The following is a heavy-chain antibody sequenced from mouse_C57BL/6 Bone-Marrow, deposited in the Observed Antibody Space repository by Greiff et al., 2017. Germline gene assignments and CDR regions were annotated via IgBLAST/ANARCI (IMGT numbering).Heavy chain of an antibody. V-gene: IGHV5-17*01. CDR2: ISSGSSTI. D-gene: IGHD1-1*01. CDR3: AYGSSYDYYAMDY. CDR1: GFTFSDYG. J-gene: IGHJ4*01. Sequence: DVMLVESGGGLVKPGGSLKLSCAASGFTFSDYGMHWVRQAPEKGLEWVAYISSGSSTIYYADTVKGRFTISRDNAKNTLFLQMTSLRSEDTAMYYCAYGSSYDYYAMDYWGQGTSVTVSS.